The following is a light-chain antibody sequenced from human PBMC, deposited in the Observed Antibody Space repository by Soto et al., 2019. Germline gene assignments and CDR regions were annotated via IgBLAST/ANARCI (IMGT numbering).Light chain of an antibody. CDR1: QSIGLA. CDR3: QQRSNWPGT. J-gene: IGKJ4*01. Sequence: EIVLTQSPATLSLSPGERATLSCRASQSIGLAIAWYQHKPGQAPRLLIFDASQRATGIPARFRGSGSGTDFTLSISSLEPEDFAVYYCQQRSNWPGTFGGRTKVEIK. CDR2: DAS. V-gene: IGKV3-11*01.